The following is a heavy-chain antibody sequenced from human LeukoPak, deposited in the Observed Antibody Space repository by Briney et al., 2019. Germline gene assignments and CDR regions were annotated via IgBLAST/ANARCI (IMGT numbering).Heavy chain of an antibody. D-gene: IGHD3-10*01. J-gene: IGHJ4*02. V-gene: IGHV3-23*01. CDR2: ISDSGGST. CDR3: ASLHYGSGSYYRRPFDY. CDR1: GFTFSTFG. Sequence: GGSLRLSCAASGFTFSTFGMTWVRQTPGKGLEHVSTISDSGGSTYYADSVKGRFTISRDNAKNSLYLQMNSLRAEDTAVYYCASLHYGSGSYYRRPFDYWGQGTLVTVSS.